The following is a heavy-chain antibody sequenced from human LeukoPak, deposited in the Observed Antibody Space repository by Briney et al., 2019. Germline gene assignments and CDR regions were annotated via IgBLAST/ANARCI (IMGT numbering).Heavy chain of an antibody. J-gene: IGHJ4*02. CDR1: GNYW. CDR3: ARDSPVGGFDY. V-gene: IGHV3-74*01. D-gene: IGHD3-16*01. CDR2: INSDGSWT. Sequence: PGGSQRLSCAASGNYWMHWVRQVPGKGLVWVSHINSDGSWTSYADSVKGRFTISKDNAKNTVYLQMNSLRAEDTAVYYCARDSPVGGFDYWGQGTLVTVSS.